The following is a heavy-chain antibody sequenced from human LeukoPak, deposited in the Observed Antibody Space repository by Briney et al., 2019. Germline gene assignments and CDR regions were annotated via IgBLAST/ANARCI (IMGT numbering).Heavy chain of an antibody. CDR1: GFTFSNFG. J-gene: IGHJ4*02. CDR3: AKDKKYQLPGGGSYFDY. CDR2: TWYDGSNK. Sequence: GGSLRLSCAASGFTFSNFGMHWVRQAPDKGLEWVAATWYDGSNKYYADPVKGRFTISRDNSKNTLYLQMNSLRAEDTAMYYCAKDKKYQLPGGGSYFDYWGQGTLVTVSS. D-gene: IGHD2-2*01. V-gene: IGHV3-30*02.